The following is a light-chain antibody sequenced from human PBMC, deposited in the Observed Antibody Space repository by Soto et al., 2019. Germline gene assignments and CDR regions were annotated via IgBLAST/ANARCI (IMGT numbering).Light chain of an antibody. Sequence: QSVLTQPASLSGAPGQRVTISCTGSSSNIGAGYDVHWYQQLPGTAPKLLIYGNSNRPSGVPDRFSGSKSGTSASLAITGLQAEDEANYYCQSYDSSLSGSVFGGGTQVTVL. CDR3: QSYDSSLSGSV. V-gene: IGLV1-40*01. J-gene: IGLJ2*01. CDR1: SSNIGAGYD. CDR2: GNS.